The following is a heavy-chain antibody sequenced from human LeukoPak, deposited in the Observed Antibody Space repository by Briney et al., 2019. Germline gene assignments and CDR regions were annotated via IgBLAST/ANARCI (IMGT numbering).Heavy chain of an antibody. CDR1: GFTFSSYA. D-gene: IGHD3-3*01. CDR2: IRSKAYGGTT. V-gene: IGHV3-49*04. Sequence: GGSLRLSCAASGFTFSSYAMSWVRQAPGKGLEWVGFIRSKAYGGTTEYAASVKGRSTISRDDSKSIAYLQMNSLKTEDTAVYYCTRGAYYDFWSGHFDYWGQGTLVTVSS. CDR3: TRGAYYDFWSGHFDY. J-gene: IGHJ4*02.